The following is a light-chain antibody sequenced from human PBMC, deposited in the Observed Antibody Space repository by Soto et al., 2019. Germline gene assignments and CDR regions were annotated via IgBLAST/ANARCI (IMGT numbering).Light chain of an antibody. Sequence: EVVMTQSPATLSVSPGERATLSFRASQSVGSDLAWYQQKPGQTPRLLIYGASTRATGIPARFSGSGSGTEFTLTIGSLQSEDFALYYCQQYNDSPWTFGQGTKVDIK. CDR1: QSVGSD. CDR2: GAS. J-gene: IGKJ1*01. V-gene: IGKV3-15*01. CDR3: QQYNDSPWT.